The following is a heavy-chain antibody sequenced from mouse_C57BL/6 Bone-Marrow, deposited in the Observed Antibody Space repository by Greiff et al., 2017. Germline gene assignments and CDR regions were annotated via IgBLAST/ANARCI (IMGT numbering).Heavy chain of an antibody. D-gene: IGHD4-1*01. CDR2: IYPRSGNT. CDR3: ARSKYWDSWFAY. Sequence: VQLQQSGAELARPGASVKLSCKASGYTFTSYGISWVKQRPGQGLEWIGEIYPRSGNTYYNEKFKGKATLTADKSSSTAYMELRSLTSEDSAVYFCARSKYWDSWFAYWGQGTLVTVSA. CDR1: GYTFTSYG. J-gene: IGHJ3*01. V-gene: IGHV1-81*01.